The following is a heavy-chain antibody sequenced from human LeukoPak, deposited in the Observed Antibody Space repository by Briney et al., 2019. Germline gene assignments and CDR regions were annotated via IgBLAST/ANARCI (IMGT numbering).Heavy chain of an antibody. CDR2: INSDGSST. CDR1: GFTFSSYW. J-gene: IGHJ4*02. V-gene: IGHV3-74*01. Sequence: PGGSLRLSCAASGFTFSSYWMHWVRQAPGKGLVWVSRINSDGSSTSYADSVKGRFTISRDNAKNTLYLQMNSLRAEDTAVYYCARDPPYDFWSGYYDPFDYWGQGTLVTVSS. CDR3: ARDPPYDFWSGYYDPFDY. D-gene: IGHD3-3*01.